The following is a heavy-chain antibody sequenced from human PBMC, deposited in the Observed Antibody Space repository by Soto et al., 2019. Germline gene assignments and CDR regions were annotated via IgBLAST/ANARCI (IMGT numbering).Heavy chain of an antibody. CDR2: ISGSGGST. Sequence: GGSLRLSCAASGFTFSSYAMSWVRQAPGKGLEWVSAISGSGGSTYYADSVKGRFTISRDNSKNTLYLQMNSLRAEDTAVYYCAKDHRRGYSYGYFDYWGQGTLVTVSS. V-gene: IGHV3-23*01. D-gene: IGHD5-18*01. J-gene: IGHJ4*02. CDR3: AKDHRRGYSYGYFDY. CDR1: GFTFSSYA.